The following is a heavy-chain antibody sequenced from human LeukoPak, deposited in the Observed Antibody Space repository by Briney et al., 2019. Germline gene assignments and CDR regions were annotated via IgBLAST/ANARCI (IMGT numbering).Heavy chain of an antibody. CDR3: AREWRGAFDY. J-gene: IGHJ4*02. V-gene: IGHV3-48*01. Sequence: GGSLRLSCATPGFTFSTYTMNWVRQAPGKGLEWVSYISSSSGTIYYADSVKGRFTISRDNAKNSLYLQMNSLRAEDTAVYYCAREWRGAFDYWGQGTLVTVSS. CDR2: ISSSSGTI. CDR1: GFTFSTYT. D-gene: IGHD4/OR15-4a*01.